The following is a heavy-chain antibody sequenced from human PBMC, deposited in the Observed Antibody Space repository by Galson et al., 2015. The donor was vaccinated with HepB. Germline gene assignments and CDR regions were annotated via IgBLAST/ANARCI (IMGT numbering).Heavy chain of an antibody. V-gene: IGHV3-30*03. Sequence: SLRLSCAASGFTFRTYGIHWVRQAPGKGLEWVAFISYDGTKRYYADSVKGRFTISRDNSKNTLDLHMNSLGAEDTAVYYCARTGRLYDNGGGLDYWGQGTLVTVSS. J-gene: IGHJ4*02. CDR1: GFTFRTYG. D-gene: IGHD3-16*01. CDR3: ARTGRLYDNGGGLDY. CDR2: ISYDGTKR.